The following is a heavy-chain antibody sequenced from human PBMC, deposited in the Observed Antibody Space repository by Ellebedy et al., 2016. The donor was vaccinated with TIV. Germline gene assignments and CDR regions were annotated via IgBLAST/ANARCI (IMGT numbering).Heavy chain of an antibody. D-gene: IGHD5-18*01. CDR3: AKDVGDTAMTTWGEVDY. V-gene: IGHV3-30*18. Sequence: GGSLRLSXAASGFTFSSYGMHWVRQAPGKGLEWVAVISYDGSNKYYADSVKGRFTISRDNSKNTLYLQMNSLRAEDTAVYYCAKDVGDTAMTTWGEVDYWGQGTLVTVSS. CDR2: ISYDGSNK. CDR1: GFTFSSYG. J-gene: IGHJ4*02.